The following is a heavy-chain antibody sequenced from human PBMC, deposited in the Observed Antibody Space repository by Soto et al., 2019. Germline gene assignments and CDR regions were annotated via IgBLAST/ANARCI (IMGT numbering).Heavy chain of an antibody. Sequence: ASVKVSGKASGYTFTSYGISWVRQAPGQGLEWMGWISAYNGNTNYAQKLQGRVTMTTDTSTSTAYMELRSLRSDDTAVYYCARGGGTVVTYGNWFDPWGQGTLVTVSS. CDR2: ISAYNGNT. CDR3: ARGGGTVVTYGNWFDP. CDR1: GYTFTSYG. V-gene: IGHV1-18*01. J-gene: IGHJ5*02. D-gene: IGHD2-21*02.